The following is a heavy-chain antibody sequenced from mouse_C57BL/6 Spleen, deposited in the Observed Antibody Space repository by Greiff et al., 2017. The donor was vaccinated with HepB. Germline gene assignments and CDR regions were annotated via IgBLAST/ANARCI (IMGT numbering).Heavy chain of an antibody. Sequence: EVQGVESGGGLVQPKGSLKLSCAASGFSFNTYAMNWVRQAPGKGLEWVARIRSKSNNYATYYADSVKDRFTISRDDSESMLYLQMNNLKTEDTAMYYCVRRDWDHWYFDVWGTGTTVTVSS. J-gene: IGHJ1*03. V-gene: IGHV10-1*01. CDR3: VRRDWDHWYFDV. CDR2: IRSKSNNYAT. CDR1: GFSFNTYA. D-gene: IGHD4-1*01.